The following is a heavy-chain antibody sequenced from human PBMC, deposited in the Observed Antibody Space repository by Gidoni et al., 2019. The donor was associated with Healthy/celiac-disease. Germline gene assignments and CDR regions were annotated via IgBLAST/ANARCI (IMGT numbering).Heavy chain of an antibody. D-gene: IGHD6-13*01. V-gene: IGHV5-10-1*03. Sequence: EVQLVQSGAEVKKPGESLRISCKVSGYSFTSYWISWVRQMPGKGLEWMGRIDPSDSYTNYSPSFQGHVTISADKSISTAYLQWSSLKASDTAMYYCARHVGGGSSWEDFDYWGQGTLVTVSS. CDR3: ARHVGGGSSWEDFDY. CDR1: GYSFTSYW. J-gene: IGHJ4*02. CDR2: IDPSDSYT.